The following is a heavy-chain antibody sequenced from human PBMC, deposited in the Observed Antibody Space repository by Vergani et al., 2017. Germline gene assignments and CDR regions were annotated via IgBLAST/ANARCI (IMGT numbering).Heavy chain of an antibody. Sequence: VQLVESGGGVVQPGRSLRLSCAASGFTFSSYSMNWVRQAPGKGLEWVSYISSSSSTIYYADSVKGRFTISRDNAKNSLYLQMNSLRAEDTAVYYCARGADGYWGQGTLVTVSS. V-gene: IGHV3-48*01. CDR2: ISSSSSTI. CDR3: ARGADGY. J-gene: IGHJ4*02. D-gene: IGHD5-24*01. CDR1: GFTFSSYS.